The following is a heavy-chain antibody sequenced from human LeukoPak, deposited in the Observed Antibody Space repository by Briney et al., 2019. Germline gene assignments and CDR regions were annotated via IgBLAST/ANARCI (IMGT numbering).Heavy chain of an antibody. D-gene: IGHD5-12*01. V-gene: IGHV4-34*01. Sequence: PSQTLSLTCTVSGGSISSYYWSWIRQPPGKGLEWIGEINHSGSTNYNPSLKSRVTISVDTSKNQFSLKLSSVTAADTAVYYCARDYRGYIGYARAGFDQWGQGTLVTVSS. CDR1: GGSISSYY. CDR2: INHSGST. CDR3: ARDYRGYIGYARAGFDQ. J-gene: IGHJ4*02.